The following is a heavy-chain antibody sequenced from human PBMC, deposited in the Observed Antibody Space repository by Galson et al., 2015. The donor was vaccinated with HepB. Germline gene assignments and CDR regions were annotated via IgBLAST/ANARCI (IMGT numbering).Heavy chain of an antibody. CDR2: IIPIFGTA. D-gene: IGHD2-2*01. CDR3: ARYIVVVPAASPSYYYYGMDV. CDR1: GGTFSSYA. J-gene: IGHJ6*02. V-gene: IGHV1-69*13. Sequence: SVKVSCKASGGTFSSYAISWVRQAPGQGLEWMGGIIPIFGTANYAQKFQGRVTITADESTSTAYMELSSLRSEDTAVYYCARYIVVVPAASPSYYYYGMDVWGQGTTVTVSS.